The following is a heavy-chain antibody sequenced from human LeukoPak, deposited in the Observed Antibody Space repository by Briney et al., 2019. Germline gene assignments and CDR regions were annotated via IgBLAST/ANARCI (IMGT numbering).Heavy chain of an antibody. CDR1: GFTFSSYS. CDR3: ARGDIVVVPAAIFHYMDV. D-gene: IGHD2-2*01. Sequence: GGSLRLSCAASGFTFSSYSMNWVRQAPGKGLEWVSYISSSSSTIYYADSVKGRFTISRDNAKNSLYLQMNSLRAEDTAVYYCARGDIVVVPAAIFHYMDVWGKETTVTVSS. V-gene: IGHV3-48*04. J-gene: IGHJ6*03. CDR2: ISSSSSTI.